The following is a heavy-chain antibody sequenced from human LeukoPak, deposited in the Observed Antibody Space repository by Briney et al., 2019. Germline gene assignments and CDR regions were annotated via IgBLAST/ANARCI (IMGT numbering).Heavy chain of an antibody. J-gene: IGHJ5*02. CDR2: IWCDGSNK. CDR3: ARNLRPITMVRGVIIPVFDP. D-gene: IGHD3-10*01. V-gene: IGHV3-33*01. CDR1: GFTFSSYG. Sequence: GGTLRLSCAASGFTFSSYGMHWVRQAPGKGLEWVAVIWCDGSNKYYADSVKGRFTISRDNSKNTLYLQMNSLRAEDTAVYYCARNLRPITMVRGVIIPVFDPWGQGTLVTVSS.